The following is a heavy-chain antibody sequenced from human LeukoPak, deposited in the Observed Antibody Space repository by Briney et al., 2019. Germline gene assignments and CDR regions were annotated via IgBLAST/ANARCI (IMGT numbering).Heavy chain of an antibody. Sequence: NPGGSLRLSCTASGFTFIAYAMTWVRQAPGKGVEWISSMSSGSRYIYYADSVRGRFTISRDNTKNSLYLVMNNLRAEDTAIYYCARHRPTGASRVFVVQWGQGTPVTVS. CDR2: MSSGSRYI. V-gene: IGHV3-21*06. CDR3: ARHRPTGASRVFVVQ. J-gene: IGHJ4*02. CDR1: GFTFIAYA. D-gene: IGHD3-3*01.